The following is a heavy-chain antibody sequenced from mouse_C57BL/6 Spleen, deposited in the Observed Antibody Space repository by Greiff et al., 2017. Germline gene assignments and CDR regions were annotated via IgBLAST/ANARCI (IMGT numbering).Heavy chain of an antibody. V-gene: IGHV1-80*01. D-gene: IGHD2-3*01. J-gene: IGHJ3*01. CDR2: IYPGDGDT. CDR3: ARGPDDGYPWFAY. CDR1: GYAFSSYW. Sequence: QVQLQQSGAELVKPGASVKISCKASGYAFSSYWMNWVKQRPGKGLEWIGQIYPGDGDTNYNGKFKGKATLTADKSSSTAYMQLSSLTSEDSAVYCCARGPDDGYPWFAYWGQGTLVTVSA.